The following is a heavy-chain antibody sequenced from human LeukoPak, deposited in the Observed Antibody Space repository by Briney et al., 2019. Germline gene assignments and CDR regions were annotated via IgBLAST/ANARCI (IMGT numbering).Heavy chain of an antibody. D-gene: IGHD6-6*01. V-gene: IGHV1-2*06. CDR1: GYTFTGYY. Sequence: ASVKVSCKASGYTFTGYYMHWVRQAPGQGLEWMGRINPNSSGTNYAQKLQGRVTITRDTSISTAYMELSRLRSDDTAVYYCAEEYSSSGLDYWGQGTLVTVSS. CDR2: INPNSSGT. J-gene: IGHJ4*02. CDR3: AEEYSSSGLDY.